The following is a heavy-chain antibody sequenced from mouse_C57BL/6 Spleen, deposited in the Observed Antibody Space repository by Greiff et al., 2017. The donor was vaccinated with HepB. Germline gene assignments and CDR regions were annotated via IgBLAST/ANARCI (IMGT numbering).Heavy chain of an antibody. Sequence: DVHLVESGGGLVKPGGSLKLSCAASGFTFSSYAMSWVRQTPEKRLEWVATISDGGSYTYYPDNVKGRFTISRDNAKNNLYLQMSHLKSEDTAMYYCARDRTSWRFDYWGQGTTLTVSS. J-gene: IGHJ2*01. CDR1: GFTFSSYA. D-gene: IGHD1-1*01. CDR2: ISDGGSYT. V-gene: IGHV5-4*01. CDR3: ARDRTSWRFDY.